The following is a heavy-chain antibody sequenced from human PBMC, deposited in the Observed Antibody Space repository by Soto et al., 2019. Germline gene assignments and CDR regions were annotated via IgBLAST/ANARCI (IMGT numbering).Heavy chain of an antibody. V-gene: IGHV4-39*01. CDR1: GGSISSSSYY. Sequence: QLQLQESGPGLVKPSETLSLTCTVSGGSISSSSYYWGWIRQPPGKGLEWIGTIYYSGSTYYNPSLKSRVTISVDTSNNQFSLKLSSVTAADTAVYYCAHLTYYYDRGRHSAPVYYFDYWGQGTLVTVSS. D-gene: IGHD3-22*01. J-gene: IGHJ4*02. CDR3: AHLTYYYDRGRHSAPVYYFDY. CDR2: IYYSGST.